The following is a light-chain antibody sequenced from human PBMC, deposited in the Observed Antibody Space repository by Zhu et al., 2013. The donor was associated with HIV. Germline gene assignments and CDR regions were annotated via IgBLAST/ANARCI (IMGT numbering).Light chain of an antibody. CDR1: SSNVGNYNL. Sequence: QSALIQPASVSGSPGQSITISCTGTSSNVGNYNLVSWFQQHPGKAPKLMIYEVSNRPSGVSNRFSGSKSGNTASLTISGLQAEDEADYYCQSYDSTLSVWVFGGGTKLTVL. CDR2: EVS. V-gene: IGLV2-23*02. J-gene: IGLJ3*02. CDR3: QSYDSTLSVWV.